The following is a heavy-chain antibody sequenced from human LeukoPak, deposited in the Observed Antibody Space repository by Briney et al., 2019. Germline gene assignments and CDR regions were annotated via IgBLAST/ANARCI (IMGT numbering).Heavy chain of an antibody. V-gene: IGHV3-21*01. J-gene: IGHJ4*02. Sequence: GGSLRLSCAASGFSFSSYVMSWVRQAPGKGLEWVSFISSSSSYMYYADSVKGRFTISRDNAKNSLYLQMNSLRAEDTAVYYCARDRVLYPRLFDYWGQGTLVTVSS. CDR1: GFSFSSYV. D-gene: IGHD2/OR15-2a*01. CDR2: ISSSSSYM. CDR3: ARDRVLYPRLFDY.